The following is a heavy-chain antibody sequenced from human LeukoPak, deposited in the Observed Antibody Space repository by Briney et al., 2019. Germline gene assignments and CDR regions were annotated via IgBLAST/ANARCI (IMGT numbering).Heavy chain of an antibody. D-gene: IGHD3-22*01. V-gene: IGHV4-59*01. CDR2: IYYSGST. CDR1: GGSISSYC. Sequence: SETLSLTCTVSGGSISSYCWSWIRQTPGKGLEWIAYIYYSGSTNYNPSLKSRVTISVDTSKNQFSLKLSSVTAADTAVYYCARHNYYDSSGYYPLLFDYWGQGTLVTVSS. J-gene: IGHJ4*02. CDR3: ARHNYYDSSGYYPLLFDY.